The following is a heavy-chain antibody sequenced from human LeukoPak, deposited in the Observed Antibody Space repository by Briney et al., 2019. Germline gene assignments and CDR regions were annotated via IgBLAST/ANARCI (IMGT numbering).Heavy chain of an antibody. CDR3: ARDGAVVVAGVDAFDI. CDR2: ISAYNGNT. D-gene: IGHD2-15*01. CDR1: GYTFTSYG. Sequence: ASVKVSCKASGYTFTSYGISWVRQAPGQGLEWMGWISAYNGNTNYAQKLQGRVTMTTDTSTSTAYMELRSLRSDDTDVYYCARDGAVVVAGVDAFDIWGQGTMVTVSS. J-gene: IGHJ3*02. V-gene: IGHV1-18*01.